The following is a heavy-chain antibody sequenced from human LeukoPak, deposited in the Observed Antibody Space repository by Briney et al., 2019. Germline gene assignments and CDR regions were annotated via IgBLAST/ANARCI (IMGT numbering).Heavy chain of an antibody. J-gene: IGHJ4*02. CDR2: ISGSGGST. CDR1: GFTFSSYA. CDR3: AKLSTGSYDSSGYLVDY. Sequence: PGGSLRLSCAASGFTFSSYAMSWVRQAPGKGLEWVSAISGSGGSTYYADSVKGRFTISRDNSKNTLYLQMNSLRAEDTAVYYCAKLSTGSYDSSGYLVDYWGQGTLVTVSS. V-gene: IGHV3-23*01. D-gene: IGHD3-22*01.